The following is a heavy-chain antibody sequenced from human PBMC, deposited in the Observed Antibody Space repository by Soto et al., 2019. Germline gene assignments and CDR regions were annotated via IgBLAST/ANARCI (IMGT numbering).Heavy chain of an antibody. Sequence: GASVKVSCKASGYTFTSYGISWVRQAPVQGLEWMGWISAYNGNTNYAQKLQGRVTMTTDTSTSTAYMELRSLRSDDTAVYYCARGVYGSGSYYNPYYGMDVWGQGTTVTVSS. CDR3: ARGVYGSGSYYNPYYGMDV. CDR1: GYTFTSYG. D-gene: IGHD3-10*01. CDR2: ISAYNGNT. V-gene: IGHV1-18*01. J-gene: IGHJ6*02.